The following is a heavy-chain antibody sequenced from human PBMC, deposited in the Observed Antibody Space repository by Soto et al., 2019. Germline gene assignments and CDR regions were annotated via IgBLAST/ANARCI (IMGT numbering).Heavy chain of an antibody. Sequence: QVQLVQSGAEVKEPGASVRVSCKASGYTFTTHGISWVRQAPGQGLEGMGWSSPYNCKTTYAHKVQGRVTINTQTSTRKAYIELRGLRSDDTAVYYCARVDDYVWGSFRPWGQGTQVTVSS. CDR2: SSPYNCKT. CDR3: ARVDDYVWGSFRP. D-gene: IGHD3-16*02. CDR1: GYTFTTHG. J-gene: IGHJ4*02. V-gene: IGHV1-18*04.